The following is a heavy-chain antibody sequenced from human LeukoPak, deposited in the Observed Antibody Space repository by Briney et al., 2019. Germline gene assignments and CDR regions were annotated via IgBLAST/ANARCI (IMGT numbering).Heavy chain of an antibody. J-gene: IGHJ3*02. Sequence: GASVKVSCKASGYTFTSYGISWVRQAPGQGLEWMGWISAYNGNTNYAQKLQGRVTMTTDTSTSTAYMELGSLRSDDTAVYYCASWWGSRDRVEAFDIWGQGTMVTVSS. CDR3: ASWWGSRDRVEAFDI. CDR2: ISAYNGNT. V-gene: IGHV1-18*01. CDR1: GYTFTSYG. D-gene: IGHD6-13*01.